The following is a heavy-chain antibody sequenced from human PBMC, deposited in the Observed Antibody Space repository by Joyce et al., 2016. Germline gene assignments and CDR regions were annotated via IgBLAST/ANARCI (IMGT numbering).Heavy chain of an antibody. J-gene: IGHJ4*02. D-gene: IGHD6-25*01. CDR2: ISYDGINK. V-gene: IGHV3-30*18. Sequence: VQLVASGGGVVQPGRSLRLSCAASGLTLSNYGVHWGRQAPGKGQEWVAVISYDGINKNYGDSVKGRFTISRDNSKNTVFLEMNSLRAEDTAVYYCAKILTATYSSGWFLDYWGQGTLVTVSS. CDR3: AKILTATYSSGWFLDY. CDR1: GLTLSNYG.